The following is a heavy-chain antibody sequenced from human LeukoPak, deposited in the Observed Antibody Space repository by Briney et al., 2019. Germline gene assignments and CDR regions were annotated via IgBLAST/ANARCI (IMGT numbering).Heavy chain of an antibody. CDR1: GFTFSSDE. D-gene: IGHD3-10*01. Sequence: GGSLRLSCAASGFTFSSDEMNWVRQAPGKGLEWVSAISGSGGSTYYADSVKGRFTISRDNSKNTLYLQMNSLRAEDTAVYYCAKRGPSSLGSYYMDNWFDPWGQGTLVTVSS. J-gene: IGHJ5*02. CDR2: ISGSGGST. CDR3: AKRGPSSLGSYYMDNWFDP. V-gene: IGHV3-23*01.